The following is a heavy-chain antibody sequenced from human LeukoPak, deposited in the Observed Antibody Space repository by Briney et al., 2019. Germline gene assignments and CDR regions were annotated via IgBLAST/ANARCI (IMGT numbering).Heavy chain of an antibody. CDR2: IYYSGST. CDR3: ARALPQMATISNLFDY. V-gene: IGHV4-59*01. J-gene: IGHJ4*02. Sequence: SETLPLTCTVSGGSISSYYWSWIRQPPGKGLEWIGYIYYSGSTNYNPSLKSRVTISVDTSKNQFSLKLSSVTAADTAVYYCARALPQMATISNLFDYWGQGTLVTVSS. D-gene: IGHD5-24*01. CDR1: GGSISSYY.